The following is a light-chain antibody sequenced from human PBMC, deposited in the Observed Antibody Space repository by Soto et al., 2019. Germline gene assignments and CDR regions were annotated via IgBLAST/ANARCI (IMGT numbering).Light chain of an antibody. CDR1: SSDVENYNL. CDR2: EVS. V-gene: IGLV2-23*02. CDR3: CSYAGSSTFVV. Sequence: QSALTQPASVSGSPGQSITISCTGTSSDVENYNLVSWYQQHPGKAPKLMIYEVSKRPSGVSNRFSGSKSGNTASLTISGLQAEDEADYYCCSYAGSSTFVVFGGGTQVTVL. J-gene: IGLJ2*01.